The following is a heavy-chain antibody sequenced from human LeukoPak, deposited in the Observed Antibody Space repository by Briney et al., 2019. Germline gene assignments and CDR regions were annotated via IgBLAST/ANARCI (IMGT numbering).Heavy chain of an antibody. CDR2: IKQDGSEK. V-gene: IGHV3-7*01. D-gene: IGHD6-19*01. CDR1: GFTFSSYW. J-gene: IGHJ4*02. Sequence: GGSLRLSCAASGFTFSSYWMSWVRQAPGKGLEWVANIKQDGSEKYYLDSVKGRFTISRDNAKNSLYLQMNSLRAEDTAVYYCARDRGIAVAGTGYDYWGQGTLVTVSS. CDR3: ARDRGIAVAGTGYDY.